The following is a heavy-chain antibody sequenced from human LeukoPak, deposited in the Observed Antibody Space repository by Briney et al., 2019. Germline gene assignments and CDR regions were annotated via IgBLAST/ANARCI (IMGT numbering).Heavy chain of an antibody. V-gene: IGHV3-21*01. CDR2: IISSSSYI. J-gene: IGHJ4*02. CDR1: GFTFSIYS. CDR3: ARAPYSSTEPRDYFDY. D-gene: IGHD6-13*01. Sequence: GGSLRLSCAASGFTFSIYSMNWVRQAPGKGLEWVSSIISSSSYIYYADSVKGRFTISRDNAKNSLYLQMNSLSAEDTAVYYCARAPYSSTEPRDYFDYWGQGTLVTVSS.